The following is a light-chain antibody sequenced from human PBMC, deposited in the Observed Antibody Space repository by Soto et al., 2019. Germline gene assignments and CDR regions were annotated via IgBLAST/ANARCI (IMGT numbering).Light chain of an antibody. CDR2: NNN. CDR1: SSNIGAGYD. CDR3: QSHDSSLSGVV. V-gene: IGLV1-40*01. Sequence: QSVLTQPPSVSGAPGQRVTISCTGSSSNIGAGYDVHWYQQLPGTAPKLLIYNNNNRPSGVPDRFSGSKSGTSASLAITGLQAEDEADYYRQSHDSSLSGVVFGGGTKLTVL. J-gene: IGLJ2*01.